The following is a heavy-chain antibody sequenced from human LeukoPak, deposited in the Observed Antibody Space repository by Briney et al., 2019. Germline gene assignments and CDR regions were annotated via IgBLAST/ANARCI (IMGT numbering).Heavy chain of an antibody. CDR1: AFIFSGHW. J-gene: IGHJ4*02. Sequence: GGSLRLSCEGSAFIFSGHWMNWVRQTPGKGLEWVASIKEDGSERQYVDSVKGRFSISRDNTKGSLFLQLNSLRAEDTAMYYCTTSNGHLNYWGQGILVTVSS. CDR2: IKEDGSER. CDR3: TTSNGHLNY. V-gene: IGHV3-7*01.